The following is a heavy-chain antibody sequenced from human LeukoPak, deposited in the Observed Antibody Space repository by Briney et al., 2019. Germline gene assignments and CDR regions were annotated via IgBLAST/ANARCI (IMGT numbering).Heavy chain of an antibody. J-gene: IGHJ4*02. CDR1: GFTFSSYS. V-gene: IGHV3-7*01. D-gene: IGHD6-19*01. Sequence: GGSLRLSCAASGFTFSSYSMNWVRQAPGKGLEWVANIKQDGSEKYYVDSVKGRFTISRDNARNSQFLQMNSLRTEDTAVYYCASGGGWVFFNWGQGTLVTVSS. CDR3: ASGGGWVFFN. CDR2: IKQDGSEK.